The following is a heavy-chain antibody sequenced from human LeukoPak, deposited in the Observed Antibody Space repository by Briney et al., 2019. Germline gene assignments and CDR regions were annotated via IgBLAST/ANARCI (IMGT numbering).Heavy chain of an antibody. CDR2: ISSSGSTI. Sequence: PGGSLRLSCAASGVTFSSYEMNWVRQAPGKGLEWVSYISSSGSTIYYADSVKGRFTISRDNAKNSLYLQMNSLRAEDTAVYYCAREGGSYYGRRYFDYWGQGTLVTVSS. CDR1: GVTFSSYE. V-gene: IGHV3-48*03. D-gene: IGHD1-26*01. CDR3: AREGGSYYGRRYFDY. J-gene: IGHJ4*02.